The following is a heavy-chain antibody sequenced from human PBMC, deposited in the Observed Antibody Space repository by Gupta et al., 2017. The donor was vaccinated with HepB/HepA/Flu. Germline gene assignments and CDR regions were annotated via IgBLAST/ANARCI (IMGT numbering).Heavy chain of an antibody. CDR3: VRALYSYGSGETFDY. Sequence: QFQLVESGGDVVQPGTSLRLSCAASGFTFRTYAMHWVRQAPGRGLEWVAVIWYDGGKKYYADSVKGRFTISRDNSGSTLYLVMNSLTAEDTAVYDCVRALYSYGSGETFDYMGQGTLVTVSS. J-gene: IGHJ4*02. CDR1: GFTFRTYA. D-gene: IGHD3-10*01. V-gene: IGHV3-33*01. CDR2: IWYDGGKK.